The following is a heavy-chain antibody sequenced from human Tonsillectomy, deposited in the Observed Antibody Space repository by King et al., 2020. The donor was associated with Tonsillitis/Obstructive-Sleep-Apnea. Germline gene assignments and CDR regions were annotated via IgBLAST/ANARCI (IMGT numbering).Heavy chain of an antibody. CDR3: AKERRSSSHANYYFDY. CDR1: GFTFSTYG. V-gene: IGHV3-30*18. J-gene: IGHJ4*02. D-gene: IGHD6-6*01. Sequence: VQLVESGGGVVQPGRSLRLSCAASGFTFSTYGMHWVRQAPGKGLEWVALISFDGRNSYYADSVKGRFTNSRDNSKNTLYLQMSSLRAEDTALYYCAKERRSSSHANYYFDYWGQGTLVTVSS. CDR2: ISFDGRNS.